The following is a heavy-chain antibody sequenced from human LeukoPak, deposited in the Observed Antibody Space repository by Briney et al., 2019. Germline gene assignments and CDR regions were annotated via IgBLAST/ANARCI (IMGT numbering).Heavy chain of an antibody. Sequence: SVKVSCKASGGTFSSYAISWVRQAPGQGLEWMGGIIPIFGTANYARKFQGRVTITTDESTSTAYMELSSLRSEDTAVYYCAREARPFTHCSSTSCYNWFDPWGQGTLVTVSS. CDR1: GGTFSSYA. D-gene: IGHD2-2*01. V-gene: IGHV1-69*05. J-gene: IGHJ5*02. CDR3: AREARPFTHCSSTSCYNWFDP. CDR2: IIPIFGTA.